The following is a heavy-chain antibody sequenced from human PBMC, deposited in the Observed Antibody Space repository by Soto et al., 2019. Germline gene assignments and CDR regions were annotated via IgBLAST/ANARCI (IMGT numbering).Heavy chain of an antibody. D-gene: IGHD4-17*01. V-gene: IGHV4-31*03. CDR2: IYDSGST. CDR1: GGSINRGEYY. CDR3: ARVLRATVTTYFGIDV. J-gene: IGHJ6*02. Sequence: SETRSLTCTVSGGSINRGEYYWSWIRHHPGKGLEWIGHIYDSGSTDYSPSLKSRVAISVDTSKNQFSLKVTSVTAADTAVYYCARVLRATVTTYFGIDVWGQGTTVTVSS.